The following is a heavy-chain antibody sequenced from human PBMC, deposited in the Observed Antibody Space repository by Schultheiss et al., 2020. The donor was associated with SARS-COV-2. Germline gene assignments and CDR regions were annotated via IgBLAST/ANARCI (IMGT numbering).Heavy chain of an antibody. CDR3: ARITMIVVVTTHHDAFDI. D-gene: IGHD3-22*01. V-gene: IGHV4-39*01. Sequence: SQTLSLTCTVSGGSISSSSYYWGWIRQPPGKGLEWIGSIYYSGSTYYNPSLKSRVTISVDTSKNQFSLKLSSVTAADTAVYYCARITMIVVVTTHHDAFDIRGQGTMVTVSS. J-gene: IGHJ3*02. CDR1: GGSISSSSYY. CDR2: IYYSGST.